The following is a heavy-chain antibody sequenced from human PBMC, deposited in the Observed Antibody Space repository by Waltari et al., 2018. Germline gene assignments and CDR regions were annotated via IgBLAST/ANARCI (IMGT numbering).Heavy chain of an antibody. CDR1: GFTFSIYY. V-gene: IGHV3-74*01. CDR2: INGYGTST. D-gene: IGHD4-17*01. CDR3: ATGDSHAFDM. Sequence: EVQLVESGGGLVQFGGSLRLSCAASGFTFSIYYMHWVRQTPGKGLVWVSRINGYGTSTTYADSVKGRFTTSRDNARNTLHLQMNSLRVEDTAVYYCATGDSHAFDMWGQGTLVIVSS. J-gene: IGHJ3*02.